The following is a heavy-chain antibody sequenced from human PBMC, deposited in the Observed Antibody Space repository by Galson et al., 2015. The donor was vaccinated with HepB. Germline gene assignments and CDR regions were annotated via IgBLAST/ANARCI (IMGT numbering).Heavy chain of an antibody. CDR2: ISSSSSTI. CDR1: GFTFSSYS. D-gene: IGHD1-7*01. CDR3: ARGLPLVLPDY. J-gene: IGHJ4*02. V-gene: IGHV3-48*04. Sequence: SLRLSCAASGFTFSSYSMNWVRQAPGKGLEWVSYISSSSSTIYYADSVKGRFTISRDNAKNSLYLQMNSLRAEDTAVYYCARGLPLVLPDYWGQGTLVTVSS.